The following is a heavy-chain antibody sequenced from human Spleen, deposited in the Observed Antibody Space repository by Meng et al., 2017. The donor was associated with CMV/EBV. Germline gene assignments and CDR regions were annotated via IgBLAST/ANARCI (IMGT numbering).Heavy chain of an antibody. Sequence: ASVKVSCKSSGYTFIGYYIHWVRQAPGQGLEWMGWINPNSGGTNYAQKFQGRITMTGDTSITTAYMELSRLTSDDMAVYHCARVKRYCTGGTCSSTGYYGMDVWGQGTTVTVSS. J-gene: IGHJ6*02. V-gene: IGHV1-2*02. CDR3: ARVKRYCTGGTCSSTGYYGMDV. CDR1: GYTFIGYY. CDR2: INPNSGGT. D-gene: IGHD2-15*01.